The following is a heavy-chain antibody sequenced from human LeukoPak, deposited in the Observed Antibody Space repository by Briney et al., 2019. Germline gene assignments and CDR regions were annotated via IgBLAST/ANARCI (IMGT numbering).Heavy chain of an antibody. CDR1: GFTFSDYY. D-gene: IGHD3-22*01. CDR3: ASDPARDYYDTSGYFRWVDY. CDR2: ISGSGSTI. Sequence: GGSLRLSCAASGFTFSDYYMSWVRQAPGKGLEWVSYISGSGSTIYYADSVKGRFTISRDNAKNSLYLQMNSLRAEDTAVYYCASDPARDYYDTSGYFRWVDYWGQGTLVTVSS. J-gene: IGHJ4*02. V-gene: IGHV3-11*01.